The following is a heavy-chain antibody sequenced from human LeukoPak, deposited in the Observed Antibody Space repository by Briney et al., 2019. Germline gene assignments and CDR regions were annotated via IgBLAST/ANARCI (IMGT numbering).Heavy chain of an antibody. CDR1: GFTFSSYA. CDR3: AKYYSYYYYGMDV. Sequence: GGSLRLPCAASGFTFSSYAMSWVRQAPGKGLEWVSAISGSGGSTYYADSVKGRFTISRDNSKNTLYLQMNSLRAEDTAVYYCAKYYSYYYYGMDVWGQGTTVTVSS. V-gene: IGHV3-23*01. D-gene: IGHD2-8*01. J-gene: IGHJ6*02. CDR2: ISGSGGST.